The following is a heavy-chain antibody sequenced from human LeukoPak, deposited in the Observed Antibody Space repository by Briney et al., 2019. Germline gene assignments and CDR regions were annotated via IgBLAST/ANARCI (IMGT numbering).Heavy chain of an antibody. D-gene: IGHD5-18*01. CDR2: INWNGGST. Sequence: GGSLRLSCAASGFTFDDYGMSWVRQAPGKGLEWVSGINWNGGSTGYADSVKGRFTISRDNAKNSLYLQMNSLRAEDTALYHCARDLRHSYGNHYYYYGMDVWGQGTTVTVSS. V-gene: IGHV3-20*01. CDR3: ARDLRHSYGNHYYYYGMDV. CDR1: GFTFDDYG. J-gene: IGHJ6*02.